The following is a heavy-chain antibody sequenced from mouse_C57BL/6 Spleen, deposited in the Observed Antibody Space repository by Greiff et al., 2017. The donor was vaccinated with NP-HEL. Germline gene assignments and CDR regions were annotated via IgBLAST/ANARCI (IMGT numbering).Heavy chain of an antibody. J-gene: IGHJ3*01. CDR1: GYTFTSYW. D-gene: IGHD2-4*01. V-gene: IGHV1-64*01. Sequence: QVQLQQPGAELVKPGASVKLSCKASGYTFTSYWMHWVKQRPGQGLEWIGMIHPNSGSTNYNEKFKSKATLTVDKSSNTAYMQLSSLTSEDSAVYYCAKDDYDSWFAYWGQGTLVTVSA. CDR2: IHPNSGST. CDR3: AKDDYDSWFAY.